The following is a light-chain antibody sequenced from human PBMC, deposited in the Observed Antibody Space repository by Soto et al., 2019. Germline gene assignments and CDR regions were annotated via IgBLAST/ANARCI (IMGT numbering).Light chain of an antibody. J-gene: IGLJ1*01. Sequence: QSVLTQPASVSGSPGQSITISCTGTSSDVGGYNYVSWYQQHPGTAPKLMIYDVSNRPSGVSNRFSGSKSGNTASLTISGLQAEDEADYYCSSYTSSSTPGFGTGTKLTVL. CDR1: SSDVGGYNY. CDR2: DVS. V-gene: IGLV2-14*01. CDR3: SSYTSSSTPG.